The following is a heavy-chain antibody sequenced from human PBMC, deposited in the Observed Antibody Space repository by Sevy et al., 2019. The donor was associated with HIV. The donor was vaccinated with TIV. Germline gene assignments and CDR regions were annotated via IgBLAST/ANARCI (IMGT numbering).Heavy chain of an antibody. Sequence: GGSLRLSCAASGFTFSSYAMHWVRQAPGKGLEWVAVISYDGSNKYYADSVKGRFTISRDNSKNTLYLQMNSLRAEDTVVYYCARDGVDCSGGSCYHLFDYWGQGTLVTVSS. V-gene: IGHV3-30-3*01. J-gene: IGHJ4*02. CDR3: ARDGVDCSGGSCYHLFDY. CDR2: ISYDGSNK. D-gene: IGHD2-15*01. CDR1: GFTFSSYA.